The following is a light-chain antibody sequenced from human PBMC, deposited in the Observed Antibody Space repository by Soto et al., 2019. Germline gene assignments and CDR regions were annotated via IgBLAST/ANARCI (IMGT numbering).Light chain of an antibody. CDR2: KAS. CDR1: QSLLHSNGYNY. Sequence: DIVMTQSPLSLPVTPGEPASISCRSSQSLLHSNGYNYLDWYLQKPGKAPKLLIYKASTLKSGVPSRFSGSGSGTDFTLTISRLEPEDFAMYYCHQYGSSPPVTFGQGTRLEIK. V-gene: IGKV2-28*01. J-gene: IGKJ5*01. CDR3: HQYGSSPPVT.